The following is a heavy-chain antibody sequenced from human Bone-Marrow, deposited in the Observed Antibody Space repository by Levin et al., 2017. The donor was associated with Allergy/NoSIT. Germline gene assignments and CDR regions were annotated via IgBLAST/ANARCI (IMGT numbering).Heavy chain of an antibody. J-gene: IGHJ4*02. V-gene: IGHV4-39*01. D-gene: IGHD6-13*01. CDR2: IYYSGST. Sequence: TPSETLSLTCTVSGGSISSSSYYWGWIRQPPGKGLEWIGSIYYSGSTYYNPSLKSRVTISVDTSKNQFSLKLSSVTAADTAVYYCARRGFYSSSWFDYWGQGTLVTVSS. CDR1: GGSISSSSYY. CDR3: ARRGFYSSSWFDY.